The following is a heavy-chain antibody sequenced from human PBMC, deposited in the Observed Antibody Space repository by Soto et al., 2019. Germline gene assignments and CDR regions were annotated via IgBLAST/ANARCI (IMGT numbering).Heavy chain of an antibody. Sequence: SETLSLTCTVSGGSSSSSSYYWGWIRQPPGKGLEWIGYIYYSGSTYYNPSLKSRVTISVGTSKNQFSLKLSSVTAADTAVYYCARASGYTNWFDPWGQGTLVTAPQ. J-gene: IGHJ5*02. CDR1: GGSSSSSSYY. CDR2: IYYSGST. V-gene: IGHV4-39*07. CDR3: ARASGYTNWFDP. D-gene: IGHD3-22*01.